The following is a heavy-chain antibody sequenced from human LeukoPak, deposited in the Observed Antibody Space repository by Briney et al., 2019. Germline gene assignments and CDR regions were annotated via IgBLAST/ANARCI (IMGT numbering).Heavy chain of an antibody. D-gene: IGHD2-8*02. CDR3: ARGSGGAFDY. CDR1: GFTFSAYA. J-gene: IGHJ4*02. Sequence: GGSLRLSCSASGFTFSAYAMHWVRQAPGKRLEYVSAISPDGTSTYYADSVRGRFSISRDNSKNTLYLQMSSLRAEDTAVYYCARGSGGAFDYWGQGTLVTVSS. CDR2: ISPDGTST. V-gene: IGHV3-64D*06.